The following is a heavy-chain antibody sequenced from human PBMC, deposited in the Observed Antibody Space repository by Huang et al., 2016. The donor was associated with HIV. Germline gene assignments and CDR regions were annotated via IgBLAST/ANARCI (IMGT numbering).Heavy chain of an antibody. CDR3: ASQHIGAAATWF. CDR2: VYQSGST. J-gene: IGHJ4*02. CDR1: GVFISSTNYY. Sequence: QLQLQESGPGQVKPSETLSLTCTVSGVFISSTNYYWGWIRQSPGKGLGWVGSVYQSGSTNYNPSLKSRVTLSVDTSRNQFSLRLNSVTAADTAVYYCASQHIGAAATWFWGRGTQVAVSS. D-gene: IGHD6-13*01. V-gene: IGHV4-39*01.